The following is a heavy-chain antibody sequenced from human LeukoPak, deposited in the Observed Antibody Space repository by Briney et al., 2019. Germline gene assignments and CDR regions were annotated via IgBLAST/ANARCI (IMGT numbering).Heavy chain of an antibody. Sequence: PSETLSLTCGVYGGTFSDYYWSWIRQPPGGGLEWISEINHSGRSNNNPSLKSRVTTSIDTSKNEFSLNLRSVTAADTGVYYCARESRTRGWYGSEDFDSWGQGTLVTVSS. CDR2: INHSGRS. CDR1: GGTFSDYY. CDR3: ARESRTRGWYGSEDFDS. V-gene: IGHV4-34*01. D-gene: IGHD6-19*01. J-gene: IGHJ4*02.